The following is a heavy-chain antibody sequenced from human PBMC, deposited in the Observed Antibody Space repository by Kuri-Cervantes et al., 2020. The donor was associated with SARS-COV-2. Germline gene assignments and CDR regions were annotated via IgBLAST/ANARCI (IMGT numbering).Heavy chain of an antibody. V-gene: IGHV2-5*02. CDR1: GFSLSTTGVG. Sequence: SGPTLVKPTQTLTLTCTFSGFSLSTTGVGVGWIRQPPGKALEWLAVIYWDDDKRYRPALKSRLTITKDTSKNQVVLTMTNMDPVDTATYYCAHSQYSSFFKFWGRGTLVTVSS. D-gene: IGHD3-22*01. CDR3: AHSQYSSFFKF. CDR2: IYWDDDK. J-gene: IGHJ4*02.